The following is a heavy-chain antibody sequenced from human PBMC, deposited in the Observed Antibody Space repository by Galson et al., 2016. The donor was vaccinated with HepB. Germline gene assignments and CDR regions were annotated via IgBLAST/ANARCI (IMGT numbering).Heavy chain of an antibody. CDR1: GFTFRSFA. D-gene: IGHD3-10*01. Sequence: SLRLSCAASGFTFRSFAMHWVRQAPGKGLAYVSGIRSDTYYAESVKGRFTISSDNSKDTVYPQMSGLRDDDTAVYYCAKTGVFGSGYPAYHFDSWGQGILVTVSS. CDR2: IRSDT. CDR3: AKTGVFGSGYPAYHFDS. V-gene: IGHV3-64D*06. J-gene: IGHJ4*02.